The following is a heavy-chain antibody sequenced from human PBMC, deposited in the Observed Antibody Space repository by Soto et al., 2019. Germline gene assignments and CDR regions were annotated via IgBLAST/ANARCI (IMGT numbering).Heavy chain of an antibody. Sequence: QVQLVESGGGVVQPGRSLRLSCAASGFPFTTYGMHWVREGPGKGLEWVAVISYDGSTKYYADSVKGRFTIFRDNSKNTLYLQMNNLRPEDTALYFCVGGQYYFDYRGQGTLVTVSP. CDR3: VGGQYYFDY. CDR2: ISYDGSTK. D-gene: IGHD3-10*01. J-gene: IGHJ4*02. CDR1: GFPFTTYG. V-gene: IGHV3-30*03.